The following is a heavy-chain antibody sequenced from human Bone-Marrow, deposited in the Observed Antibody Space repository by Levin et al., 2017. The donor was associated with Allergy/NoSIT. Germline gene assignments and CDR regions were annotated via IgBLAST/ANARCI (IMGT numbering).Heavy chain of an antibody. V-gene: IGHV3-23*01. Sequence: GGSLRLSCAASGFTFSSYAMTWVRQAPGKGREGISGLSGRGETTYYADSVKGRFTISRDNDKNTLFLQMNSLRTADTALFYCAKWVRGSDGGWFFDFWGRGTLVTVSS. J-gene: IGHJ2*01. D-gene: IGHD3-16*01. CDR3: AKWVRGSDGGWFFDF. CDR1: GFTFSSYA. CDR2: LSGRGETT.